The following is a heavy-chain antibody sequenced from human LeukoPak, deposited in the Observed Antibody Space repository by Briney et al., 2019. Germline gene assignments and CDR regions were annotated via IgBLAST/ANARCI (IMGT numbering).Heavy chain of an antibody. CDR2: IVGNGETT. CDR1: GFIFSSDA. V-gene: IGHV3-23*01. CDR3: AKLGLGYADY. D-gene: IGHD3/OR15-3a*01. Sequence: PGGSLRLSCAASGFIFSSDAMSWVRQAPGEGLEWVSAIVGNGETTYYADSAKGRFTISRDNSKNTLYLQMNTLRAEDTAVYYCAKLGLGYADYWGQGTLVTVPS. J-gene: IGHJ4*02.